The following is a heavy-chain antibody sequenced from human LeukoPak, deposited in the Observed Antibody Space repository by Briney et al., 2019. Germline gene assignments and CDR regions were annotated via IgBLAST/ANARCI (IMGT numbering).Heavy chain of an antibody. D-gene: IGHD6-19*01. CDR3: ARDNLPYTSGWDGASDI. V-gene: IGHV3-48*02. CDR2: ISSSSSDI. Sequence: GGSLRLSCAASGFMFSAHAMSWVRQAPGMGLEWVSYISSSSSDIYYADSVKGRFTISRDNAKNSLFLQLNSLRDDDTAVYYCARDNLPYTSGWDGASDIWGQGTMVTVSS. CDR1: GFMFSAHA. J-gene: IGHJ3*02.